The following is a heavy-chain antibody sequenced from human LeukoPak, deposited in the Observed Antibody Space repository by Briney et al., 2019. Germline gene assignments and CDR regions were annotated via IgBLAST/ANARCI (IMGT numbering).Heavy chain of an antibody. CDR1: GGSLSSGDFN. V-gene: IGHV4-30-4*02. CDR2: IYYSGST. Sequence: SETLSLTCTVSGGSLSSGDFNWSWIRQHPGKGLEWIGYIYYSGSTYYNPSLKSRITISVDTSKNQFSLKLSSVTAADTAVYYCARDSRPLRRYYYYGMDVWGQGTTVTVSS. CDR3: ARDSRPLRRYYYYGMDV. J-gene: IGHJ6*02.